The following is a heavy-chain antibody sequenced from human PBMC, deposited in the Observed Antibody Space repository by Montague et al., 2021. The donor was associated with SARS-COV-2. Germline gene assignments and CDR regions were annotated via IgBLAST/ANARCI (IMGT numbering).Heavy chain of an antibody. Sequence: SLRPSCAASGFTFSSYAMHWVRQAPGKGLEWVAVISYDGSNKYYADSVKGRFTISRDNSKNTLYLQMNSLRAEDTAVYYCARDRRYYDSSVYPGVAYNWIDPWGQGTLVTVSS. CDR1: GFTFSSYA. D-gene: IGHD3-22*01. J-gene: IGHJ5*02. V-gene: IGHV3-30-3*01. CDR2: ISYDGSNK. CDR3: ARDRRYYDSSVYPGVAYNWIDP.